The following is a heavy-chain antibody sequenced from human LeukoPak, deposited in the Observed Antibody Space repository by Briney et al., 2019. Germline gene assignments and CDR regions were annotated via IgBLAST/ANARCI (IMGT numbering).Heavy chain of an antibody. D-gene: IGHD1-1*01. Sequence: ASVKVSCKTSGYSFTSFGIIWVRQAPGHGLEWMGLISTYNGNTNYVQKLQGRVTMTTDTSTSTAYMELRSLTSDDTAVYYCARLAGNGARAFDIWGQGTVVTVSS. CDR1: GYSFTSFG. CDR3: ARLAGNGARAFDI. V-gene: IGHV1-18*01. J-gene: IGHJ3*02. CDR2: ISTYNGNT.